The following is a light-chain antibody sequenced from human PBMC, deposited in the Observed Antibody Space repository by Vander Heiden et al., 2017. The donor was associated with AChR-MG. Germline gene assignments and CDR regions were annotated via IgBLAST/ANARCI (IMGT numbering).Light chain of an antibody. V-gene: IGKV3-11*01. J-gene: IGKJ4*01. Sequence: EIVLTQSPPTLPLSPGKTATLACRASQSVSSYLAWYQQKPGQAPRLLIYEASNRATGIPARFSGSGSGTDFTLTISSLEPEDFAVYYCQQRSNWPHTFGGGTKVEIK. CDR1: QSVSSY. CDR2: EAS. CDR3: QQRSNWPHT.